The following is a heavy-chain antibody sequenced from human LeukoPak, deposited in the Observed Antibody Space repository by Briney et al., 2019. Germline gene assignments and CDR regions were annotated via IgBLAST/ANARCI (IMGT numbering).Heavy chain of an antibody. J-gene: IGHJ4*02. CDR3: ARGGDYYDSSGYHYAATH. D-gene: IGHD3-22*01. V-gene: IGHV1-18*01. Sequence: ASVKVSCKASGYTFTSYGISWVRQAPGQGLEWMGWISTNNGNPNYAQKLQGRVTMTTDTSTSTAYMELRSLRADDTAVYYCARGGDYYDSSGYHYAATHGGQGTLVAVS. CDR1: GYTFTSYG. CDR2: ISTNNGNP.